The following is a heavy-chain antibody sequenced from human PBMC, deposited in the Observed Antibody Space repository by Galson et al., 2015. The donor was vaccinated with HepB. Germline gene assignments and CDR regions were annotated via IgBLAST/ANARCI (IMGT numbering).Heavy chain of an antibody. J-gene: IGHJ5*02. V-gene: IGHV1-46*01. Sequence: SVKVSCKASGYSFISYYMSWVRQAPGQGLEWMGVINPSGGSTSFAQKFQGRVTMTRDTSTSTVYMELSSLRSEDTAVYYCARVDRLWFDPWGQGALVTVSS. CDR1: GYSFISYY. CDR3: ARVDRLWFDP. CDR2: INPSGGST.